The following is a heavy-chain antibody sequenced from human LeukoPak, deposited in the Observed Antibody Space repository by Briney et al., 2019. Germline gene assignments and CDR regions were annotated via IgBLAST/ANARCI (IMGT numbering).Heavy chain of an antibody. D-gene: IGHD1-1*01. Sequence: PGGSLRLSCAASVFTFSSYAMSWVRQAPGKGVEWVSAISANGGITYYAASLKGRFPISRHNSQNTLYLQMHRLRAEDTAVYYCVAVHRGAYVFDCWGQGTLVTVSS. CDR2: ISANGGIT. CDR3: VAVHRGAYVFDC. J-gene: IGHJ4*02. CDR1: VFTFSSYA. V-gene: IGHV3-23*01.